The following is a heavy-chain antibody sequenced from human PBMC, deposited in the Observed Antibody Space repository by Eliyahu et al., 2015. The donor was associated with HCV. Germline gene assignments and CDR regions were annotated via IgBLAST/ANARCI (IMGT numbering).Heavy chain of an antibody. CDR2: LYWDDDS. CDR3: VFSRGFSNIGGLYYNAVS. V-gene: IGHV2-5*02. Sequence: QISLKXSGPPLVKPTQTLTLTCTFSGFSLTSRGEAVGWIRQTPGAALXWVAILYWDDDSXYSPSLTSRVFIAKDTSRDEVVLTLANMEPVDTATYFCVFSRGFSNIGGLYYNAVSWGQGIQVTVSS. CDR1: GFSLTSRGEA. J-gene: IGHJ5*02. D-gene: IGHD3-10*01.